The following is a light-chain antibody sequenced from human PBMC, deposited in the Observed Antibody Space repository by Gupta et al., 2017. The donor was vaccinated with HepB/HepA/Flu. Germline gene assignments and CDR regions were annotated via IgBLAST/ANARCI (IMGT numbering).Light chain of an antibody. J-gene: IGLJ2*01. CDR1: SSDVGGYNY. Sequence: QSALTQPASVSGPPGQSITISCPGTSSDVGGYNYVSWYQQHPGKAPKLMIYDVSNRPSGVSNRFSGSKSGNTASLTISGLQAEDEADYYCSSYTSSSTLVVFGGGTKLTVL. CDR3: SSYTSSSTLVV. V-gene: IGLV2-14*01. CDR2: DVS.